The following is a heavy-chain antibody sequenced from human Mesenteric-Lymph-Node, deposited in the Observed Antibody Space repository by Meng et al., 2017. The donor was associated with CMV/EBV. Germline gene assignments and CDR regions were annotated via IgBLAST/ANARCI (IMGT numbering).Heavy chain of an antibody. CDR1: GYTFTNHF. CDR2: INPRSGGT. CDR3: ARGQSSSSSGVDY. D-gene: IGHD6-6*01. Sequence: ASVKVSCKASGYTFTNHFIYWVRQAPGQGLEWMGWINPRSGGTNYAQKFQGRVTMTRNTSISTAYMELSSLRSEDTAVYYCARGQSSSSSGVDYWGQGTLVTVSS. V-gene: IGHV1-8*02. J-gene: IGHJ4*02.